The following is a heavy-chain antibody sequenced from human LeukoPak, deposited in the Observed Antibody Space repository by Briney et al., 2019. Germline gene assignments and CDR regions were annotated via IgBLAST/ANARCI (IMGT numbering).Heavy chain of an antibody. CDR2: IYYSGST. CDR3: ARAIAAAGRGFDY. Sequence: PSETLSLTYTVSGDSISSSSYYWGWIRQPPGKGLEWIGSIYYSGSTYYNPSLKSRVTISVDTSKNQFSLKLSSVTAADTAVYYCARAIAAAGRGFDYWGQGTLVTVSS. J-gene: IGHJ4*02. V-gene: IGHV4-39*07. D-gene: IGHD6-13*01. CDR1: GDSISSSSYY.